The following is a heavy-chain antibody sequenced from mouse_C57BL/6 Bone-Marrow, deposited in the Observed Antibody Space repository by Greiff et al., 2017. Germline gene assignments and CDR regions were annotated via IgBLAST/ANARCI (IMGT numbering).Heavy chain of an antibody. CDR3: AGVLIYYYGRHLFDY. CDR2: INPGSGGT. Sequence: VQLQQSGAELVRPGTSVKVSCKASGYAFTNYLIEWVKQRPGQGLEWIGEINPGSGGTNYNEKFKGKVTLTADKSSSTAYMQLSSLTSEDSAVXDGAGVLIYYYGRHLFDYWGQGTTLTVSS. J-gene: IGHJ2*01. CDR1: GYAFTNYL. V-gene: IGHV1-54*01. D-gene: IGHD1-1*01.